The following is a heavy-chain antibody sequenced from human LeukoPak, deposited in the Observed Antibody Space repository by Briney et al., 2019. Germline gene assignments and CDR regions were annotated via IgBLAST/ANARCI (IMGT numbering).Heavy chain of an antibody. V-gene: IGHV3-48*03. D-gene: IGHD3-10*02. CDR2: ISSSGSTI. J-gene: IGHJ6*04. CDR3: AELGITMIGGV. Sequence: GGSLRLSCAASGFTFSSYEMNWVRQAQGKGLGWVSYISSSGSTIYYADSVKGRFTTSRDNAKNSLYLQMNSLRAEDTAVYYCAELGITMIGGVWGKGTTVTISS. CDR1: GFTFSSYE.